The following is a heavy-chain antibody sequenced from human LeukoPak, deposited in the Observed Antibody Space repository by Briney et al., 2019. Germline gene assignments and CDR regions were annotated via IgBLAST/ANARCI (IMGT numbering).Heavy chain of an antibody. CDR2: ISTYNGDT. CDR3: TRDPSNTSGWNPYFDY. J-gene: IGHJ4*02. Sequence: ASAKDSCKHSRYTLTRYTITWVRQAPGQGLECMGWISTYNGDTKYAQNLQGRVTLTTDTSTATAYMELRSLRADDTAVYYCTRDPSNTSGWNPYFDYWGQGTLVTVSS. D-gene: IGHD6-19*01. CDR1: RYTLTRYT. V-gene: IGHV1-18*01.